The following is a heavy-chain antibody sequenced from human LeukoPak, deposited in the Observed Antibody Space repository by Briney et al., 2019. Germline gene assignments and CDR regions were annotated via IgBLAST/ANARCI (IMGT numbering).Heavy chain of an antibody. CDR1: GDSISSYF. D-gene: IGHD3-10*01. J-gene: IGHJ1*01. CDR2: FYHSGNT. CDR3: ARHYYGSGSYFYFQH. V-gene: IGHV4-59*08. Sequence: PSETLSLTCTVSGDSISSYFWSWVRQPPGKGLEWIGYFYHSGNTNYNPSLKSRVTISVDTSKNHFSLKLSSVTAADTAVYYCARHYYGSGSYFYFQHWGQGTLVTVSS.